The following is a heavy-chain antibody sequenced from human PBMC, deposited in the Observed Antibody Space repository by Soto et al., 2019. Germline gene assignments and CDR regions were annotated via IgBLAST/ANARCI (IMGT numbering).Heavy chain of an antibody. Sequence: GESLKISCKGSGYSFTSYWISWVRQMPGKGLEWMGRIDPSDSYTNYSPSFQGHVTISADKSISTAYLQWSSLKASDTAMYYCARKFEGDNSSSDRWDVWGQGTTVTVSS. V-gene: IGHV5-10-1*01. CDR1: GYSFTSYW. D-gene: IGHD6-6*01. J-gene: IGHJ6*02. CDR3: ARKFEGDNSSSDRWDV. CDR2: IDPSDSYT.